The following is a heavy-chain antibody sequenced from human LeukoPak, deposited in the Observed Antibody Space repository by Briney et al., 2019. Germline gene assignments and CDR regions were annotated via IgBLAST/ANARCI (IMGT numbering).Heavy chain of an antibody. J-gene: IGHJ4*02. CDR1: GYSISSGYY. CDR2: IYHSGST. D-gene: IGHD6-19*01. Sequence: KSSETLSLTCTVSGYSISSGYYWGWIRQPPGKGLEWIGSIYHSGSTYYNPSLKSRVTISVDTSKNQFSLKLSSVTAADTAVYYCARDFYSSGFDYWGQGTLVTVSS. CDR3: ARDFYSSGFDY. V-gene: IGHV4-38-2*02.